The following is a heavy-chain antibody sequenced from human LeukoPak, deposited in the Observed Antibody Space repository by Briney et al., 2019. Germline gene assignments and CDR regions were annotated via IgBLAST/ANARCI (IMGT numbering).Heavy chain of an antibody. CDR3: ASQTGYGGYYFDY. D-gene: IGHD3-9*01. CDR2: IYYSGST. V-gene: IGHV4-59*08. J-gene: IGHJ4*02. Sequence: SETLSLTCTVSGGSISSYYWSWIRQPPGKGLEWIGYIYYSGSTNYNPSLKSRVTISVDTSKNQFSLKLSSVTAADTAVYYCASQTGYGGYYFDYWGQGTLVTVSS. CDR1: GGSISSYY.